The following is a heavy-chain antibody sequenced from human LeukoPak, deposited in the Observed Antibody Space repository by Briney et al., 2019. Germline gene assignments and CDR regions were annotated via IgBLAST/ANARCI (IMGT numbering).Heavy chain of an antibody. CDR3: TRVSYCDSGGFDY. Sequence: GGSLRLSCAASGFTFSTYTINWVRQAPGEGLEWVSSISGSSSYIYYADSVKGRFTTSRDNAKNLLYLQMTSLRAEDTAVYYCTRVSYCDSGGFDYWGQGTLVTVSS. CDR2: ISGSSSYI. D-gene: IGHD4-17*01. J-gene: IGHJ4*02. CDR1: GFTFSTYT. V-gene: IGHV3-21*06.